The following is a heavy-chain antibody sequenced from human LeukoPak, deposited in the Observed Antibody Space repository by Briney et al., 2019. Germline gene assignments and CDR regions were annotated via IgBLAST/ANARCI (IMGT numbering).Heavy chain of an antibody. CDR1: GYTFTGYS. CDR2: INPNSGGT. Sequence: GASVKVSCKASGYTFTGYSVHWVRQAPGQGLEWMGWINPNSGGTKYALKFQGRVTMTRDTSISTAYMELSRLTSDDTAVCYCARDLSIAAPGTDFDYWGQGTLVTVSS. V-gene: IGHV1-2*02. CDR3: ARDLSIAAPGTDFDY. J-gene: IGHJ4*02. D-gene: IGHD6-13*01.